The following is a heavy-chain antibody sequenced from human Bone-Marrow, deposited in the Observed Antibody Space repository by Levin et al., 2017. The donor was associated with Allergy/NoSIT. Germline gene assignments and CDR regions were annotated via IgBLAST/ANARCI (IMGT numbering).Heavy chain of an antibody. Sequence: GASVKVSCKASGYIFRAYQIHWVRQAPGQGLEWMGWINPDNGFTSFAPRFEGRVTMTTDSSLSTAYMEMRRLTSDDTAVYYCEGLHRLGYYDTAGFSWGQGTQVTVSS. J-gene: IGHJ5*02. CDR2: INPDNGFT. D-gene: IGHD3-22*01. CDR3: EGLHRLGYYDTAGFS. V-gene: IGHV1-2*02. CDR1: GYIFRAYQ.